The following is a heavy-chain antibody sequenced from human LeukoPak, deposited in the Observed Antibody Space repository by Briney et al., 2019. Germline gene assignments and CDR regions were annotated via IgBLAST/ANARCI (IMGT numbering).Heavy chain of an antibody. D-gene: IGHD3-22*01. J-gene: IGHJ3*02. CDR1: GGSISSSSYY. CDR3: ARDRSYYYDSSAKGVDAFDT. CDR2: IYYSGST. V-gene: IGHV4-39*07. Sequence: SETLSLTCTVSGGSISSSSYYWGWIRQPPGKGLEWIGSIYYSGSTYYNPSLKSRVTISVDTSKNQFSLKLSSVTAADTAVYYCARDRSYYYDSSAKGVDAFDTWGQGTMVTVSS.